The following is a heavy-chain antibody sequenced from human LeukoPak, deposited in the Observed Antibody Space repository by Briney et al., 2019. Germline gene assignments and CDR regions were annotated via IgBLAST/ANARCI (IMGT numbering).Heavy chain of an antibody. D-gene: IGHD2-2*02. V-gene: IGHV4-4*07. CDR1: GGSISSYY. Sequence: SGTLSLTCTVSGGSISSYYWSWIRQPAGKGLEWIGRIYTSGSTNYNPSLKSRVTMSVDTSKNQFSLKLSSVTAADTAVYYCARDCSSTSCYTDGSYGMDVWGQGTTVTVSS. CDR3: ARDCSSTSCYTDGSYGMDV. J-gene: IGHJ6*02. CDR2: IYTSGST.